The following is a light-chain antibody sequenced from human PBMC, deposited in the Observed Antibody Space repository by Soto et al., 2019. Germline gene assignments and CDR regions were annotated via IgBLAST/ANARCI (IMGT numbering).Light chain of an antibody. Sequence: EIVMTQSPATLSVSPGERATLSCRASQSVSSNLAWYQQKPGQAPRLLIYGASTRATGIPASFSGSGSGTEFTLTISSLQSEDFAVDYCQQYNNWSPYTFGQGTKLEIK. CDR1: QSVSSN. J-gene: IGKJ2*01. V-gene: IGKV3-15*01. CDR3: QQYNNWSPYT. CDR2: GAS.